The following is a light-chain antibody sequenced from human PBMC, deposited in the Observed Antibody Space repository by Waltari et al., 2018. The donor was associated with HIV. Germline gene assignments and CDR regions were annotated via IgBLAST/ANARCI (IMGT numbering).Light chain of an antibody. V-gene: IGLV2-23*01. CDR1: DRHIGIYHL. J-gene: IGLJ1*01. CDR2: EGT. CDR3: YTYAGSGTFV. Sequence: QSALTQPASVSGSPGQSIDISCAGSDRHIGIYHLLSWFQQHPGKVPKVVIYEGTRRPSDVSDRFSGSRSGTSASLTISGLQAEDEADYFCYTYAGSGTFVFGTGTRVTVL.